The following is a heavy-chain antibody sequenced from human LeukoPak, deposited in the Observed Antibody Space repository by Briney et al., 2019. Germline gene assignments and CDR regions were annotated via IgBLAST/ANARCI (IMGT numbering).Heavy chain of an antibody. J-gene: IGHJ4*02. CDR1: GGSISSYY. CDR3: ASGHFSGTYSSPFGY. D-gene: IGHD1-26*01. Sequence: SETLSLTCTVSGGSISSYYWSWIRQSPGRGLEWIGYIHYRGTTDYNPSLKSRVTMPVDTSKNQFSLKLNSVTVADTAVYFCASGHFSGTYSSPFGYWGQGTLVTVSS. V-gene: IGHV4-59*08. CDR2: IHYRGTT.